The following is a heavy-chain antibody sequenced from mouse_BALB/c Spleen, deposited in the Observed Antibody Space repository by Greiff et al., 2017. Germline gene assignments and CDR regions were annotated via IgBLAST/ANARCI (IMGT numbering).Heavy chain of an antibody. Sequence: QVQLQQPGAELVKPGASVKLSCKASGYTFTSYWMHWVKQRPGQGLEWIGEINPSNGRTNYNEKFKSKATLTVDKSSSTAYMQLSSLTSEDSAVYYCARIYYDYPYWGQGTTLTVSS. CDR1: GYTFTSYW. CDR2: INPSNGRT. D-gene: IGHD2-4*01. J-gene: IGHJ2*01. CDR3: ARIYYDYPY. V-gene: IGHV1S81*02.